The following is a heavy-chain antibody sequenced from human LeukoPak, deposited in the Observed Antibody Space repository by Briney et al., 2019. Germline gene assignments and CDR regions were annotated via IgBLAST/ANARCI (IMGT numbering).Heavy chain of an antibody. D-gene: IGHD3-10*01. V-gene: IGHV3-53*01. J-gene: IGHJ4*02. CDR1: GFTVSSNY. CDR3: AKDMVRGVILY. Sequence: GGSLRLSCAASGFTVSSNYMSWVRQAPGKGLEWVSVIYSGGSTYYADSVKSRFTISRDNSKNTLYLQMNSLRAEDTAVYYCAKDMVRGVILYWGQGTLVTVSS. CDR2: IYSGGST.